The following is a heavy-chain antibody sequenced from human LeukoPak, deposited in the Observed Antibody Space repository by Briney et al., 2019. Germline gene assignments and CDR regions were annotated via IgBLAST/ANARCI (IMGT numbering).Heavy chain of an antibody. CDR3: ARDNYYCDSSGYYHFDY. J-gene: IGHJ4*02. D-gene: IGHD3-22*01. V-gene: IGHV4-4*07. CDR1: GGSISSYY. CDR2: ISTSGST. Sequence: SETLSLTCTVSGGSISSYYWSWIRQPAGKGLEWIGRISTSGSTNYNPSLKSRVTMSVDTSKNQFSLNLSSVTAADTAVYYCARDNYYCDSSGYYHFDYWGQGTLVTVSS.